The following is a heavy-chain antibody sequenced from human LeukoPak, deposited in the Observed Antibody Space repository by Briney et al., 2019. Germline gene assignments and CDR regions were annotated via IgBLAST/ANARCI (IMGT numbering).Heavy chain of an antibody. Sequence: ASVKVSCKASGYTFTSYDINWVRQATGQGLEWMGWMNPNGGSTGYAQKFQGRVTITRDTSITTVYMELRSLTSEDTAFYYCARGGYYYGSGSRNWFDPWGQGTLVTVSS. CDR2: MNPNGGST. CDR3: ARGGYYYGSGSRNWFDP. J-gene: IGHJ5*02. CDR1: GYTFTSYD. V-gene: IGHV1-8*01. D-gene: IGHD3-10*01.